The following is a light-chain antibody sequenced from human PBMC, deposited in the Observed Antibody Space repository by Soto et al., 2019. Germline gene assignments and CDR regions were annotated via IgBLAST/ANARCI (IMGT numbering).Light chain of an antibody. J-gene: IGLJ2*01. V-gene: IGLV1-47*01. CDR1: SSNIGSNY. CDR3: AVWDDSLSGKKV. CDR2: KNN. Sequence: QSVLTQPPSASGTPGQRVTISCSGSSSNIGSNYVYWYQQVPGTTPKPLIYKNNQRPSGVPEPFSGSKSGTSTSPALSGLRSEDEADYYCAVWDDSLSGKKVFGGGTKLTVL.